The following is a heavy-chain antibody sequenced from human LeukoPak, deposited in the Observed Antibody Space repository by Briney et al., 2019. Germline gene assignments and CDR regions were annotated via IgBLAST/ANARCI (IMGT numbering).Heavy chain of an antibody. CDR1: GYAFTNYA. V-gene: IGHV1-3*01. J-gene: IGHJ4*02. Sequence: GASVNVSCKASGYAFTNYAIQWVRQAPGQRLEWMGWINAGNGNTKYSQKFQGRVTITRDTSASTAYMELSSLRSEDTAVYYCARVSSSWSGSFGYWGQGTLVTVSS. D-gene: IGHD6-13*01. CDR2: INAGNGNT. CDR3: ARVSSSWSGSFGY.